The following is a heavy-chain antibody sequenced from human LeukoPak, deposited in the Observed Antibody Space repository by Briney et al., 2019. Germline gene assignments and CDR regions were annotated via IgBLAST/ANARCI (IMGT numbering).Heavy chain of an antibody. CDR2: IYYSGST. CDR1: GGSISSYY. CDR3: ARDHDILTGYYN. J-gene: IGHJ4*02. D-gene: IGHD3-9*01. Sequence: SETLSLTCTVSGGSISSYYWGWIRQPPGKGLEWIGSIYYSGSTYYNPSLKSRVTISVDTSKNQFSLKLSSVTAADTAVYYCARDHDILTGYYNWGQGTLVTVSS. V-gene: IGHV4-39*07.